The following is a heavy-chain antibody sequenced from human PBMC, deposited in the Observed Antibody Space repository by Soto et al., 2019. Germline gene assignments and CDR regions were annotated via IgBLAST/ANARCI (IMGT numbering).Heavy chain of an antibody. CDR3: ARAQSRRGKVGRYYYYYYMDV. D-gene: IGHD1-26*01. J-gene: IGHJ6*03. CDR1: GGSFSGYY. Sequence: SETLSLTCAVYGGSFSGYYWSWIRQPPGKGLEWIGEINHSGSTNYNPSLKSRVTISVDTSKNQFSLKLSSVTAADTAVYYCARAQSRRGKVGRYYYYYYMDVWGKGTTVTVSS. V-gene: IGHV4-34*01. CDR2: INHSGST.